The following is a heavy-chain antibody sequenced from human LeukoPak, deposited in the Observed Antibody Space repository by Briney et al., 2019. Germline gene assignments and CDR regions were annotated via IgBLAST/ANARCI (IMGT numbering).Heavy chain of an antibody. CDR1: GFTFTIFG. J-gene: IGHJ3*02. CDR2: IDARSGIT. D-gene: IGHD3-10*01. CDR3: ARADYYGSGTFPDAFDI. V-gene: IGHV3-48*01. Sequence: GGSLRLSCAASGFTFTIFGLNWVRQAPGKVPEWVSYIDARSGITYYADSVQGRFTISRDNAQESVFLQMNSLRADDTAVYYCARADYYGSGTFPDAFDIWGQGTMVTVSS.